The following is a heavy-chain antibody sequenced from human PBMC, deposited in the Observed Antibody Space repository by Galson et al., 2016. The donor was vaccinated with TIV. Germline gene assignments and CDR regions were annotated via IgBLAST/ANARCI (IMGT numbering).Heavy chain of an antibody. Sequence: SLRLSCAASGFTFSPHWMHWVRQVPGKGLVWLSRINSDGSGTSYADSVEGRFTISRDNAKKTLYLEMNSLRGEDTAVYYCAREIYRGGTSPLHWYFDVWGRGTLVTVSS. J-gene: IGHJ2*01. V-gene: IGHV3-74*01. CDR1: GFTFSPHW. CDR2: INSDGSGT. CDR3: AREIYRGGTSPLHWYFDV. D-gene: IGHD3-16*01.